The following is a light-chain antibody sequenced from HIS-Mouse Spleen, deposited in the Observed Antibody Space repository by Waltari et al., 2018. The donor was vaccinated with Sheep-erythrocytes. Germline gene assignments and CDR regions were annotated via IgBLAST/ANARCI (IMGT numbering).Light chain of an antibody. CDR3: QAWDSSTAWNVV. CDR1: NLGDKY. Sequence: SYELTQPPSVSVSPGPTASITCSGDNLGDKYACWYQQKPGQSPVLVIYQDSKRPSGIPERFSGSNSGNTATLTISGTQAMDEADYYCQAWDSSTAWNVVFGGGTKLTVL. V-gene: IGLV3-1*01. J-gene: IGLJ2*01. CDR2: QDS.